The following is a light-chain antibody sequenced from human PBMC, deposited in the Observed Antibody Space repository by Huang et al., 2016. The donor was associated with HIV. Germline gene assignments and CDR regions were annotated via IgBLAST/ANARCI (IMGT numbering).Light chain of an antibody. V-gene: IGKV1-9*01. CDR2: AAS. CDR1: QDISNY. CDR3: QQLDSYPLT. Sequence: IQLTQSPSSLSASVGDRVTITCRASQDISNYLAWYQQKSGNAPNLLVLAASTLESGVPARFSGGGSGTNFTLSISCLQPEDSAVYYCQQLDSYPLTFGPGTKVHIK. J-gene: IGKJ3*01.